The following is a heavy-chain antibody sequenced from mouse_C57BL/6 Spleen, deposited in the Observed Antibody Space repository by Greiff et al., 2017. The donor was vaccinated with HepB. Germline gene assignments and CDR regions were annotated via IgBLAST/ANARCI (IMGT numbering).Heavy chain of an antibody. J-gene: IGHJ2*01. V-gene: IGHV1-69*01. CDR2: IDPSDSYT. Sequence: QVQLQQPGAELVMPGASVKLSCKASGYTFTRYWMHWVKQRPGQGLEWIGEIDPSDSYTNYNQKFKCKSTLTVDKSSSTAYMQLSSLTSEDSAVYYCARGYYYGRGFDYWGQGTTLTVSS. CDR1: GYTFTRYW. D-gene: IGHD1-1*01. CDR3: ARGYYYGRGFDY.